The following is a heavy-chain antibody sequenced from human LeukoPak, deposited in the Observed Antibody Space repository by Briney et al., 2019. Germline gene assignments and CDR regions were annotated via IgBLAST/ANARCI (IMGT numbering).Heavy chain of an antibody. CDR2: IKEDGSKK. J-gene: IGHJ4*02. D-gene: IGHD5-24*01. V-gene: IGHV3-7*01. Sequence: GGSLGFSLEAPDFPFITFWRTGSGQAPGKGLDWVANIKEDGSKKYYVDSVKGRFTISRDNAKNSLYLQMNSLRAEDTAVYYCARDGRDGYIDYWGQGTLVTVSS. CDR3: ARDGRDGYIDY. CDR1: DFPFITFW.